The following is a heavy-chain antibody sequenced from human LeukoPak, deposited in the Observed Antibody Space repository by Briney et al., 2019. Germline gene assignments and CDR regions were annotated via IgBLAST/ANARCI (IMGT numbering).Heavy chain of an antibody. D-gene: IGHD6-19*01. V-gene: IGHV3-73*01. J-gene: IGHJ4*02. CDR3: TRHAPGIAVAVLDY. CDR2: IRRKANSYAT. CDR1: GFTFSGSA. Sequence: PGGSLRLSCTAYGFTFSGSAMHWVRQASWKGLEWVGRIRRKANSYATAYAASVKGRFTISRDDSKNTAYLQMNSLKTEDTAVYYCTRHAPGIAVAVLDYWGQGTLVTVSS.